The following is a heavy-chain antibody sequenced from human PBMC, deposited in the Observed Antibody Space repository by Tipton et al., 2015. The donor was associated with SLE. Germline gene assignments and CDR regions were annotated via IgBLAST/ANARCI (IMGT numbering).Heavy chain of an antibody. CDR2: KTIDDSTI. D-gene: IGHD3-16*01. CDR1: GFIFSDYE. V-gene: IGHV3-48*03. Sequence: GSLRLSCAASGFIFSDYEVTWVRQAPGKGLEWISFKTIDDSTIYYADSVKGRFTISRDNAKSSLHLQMNSLRVEDTAIYYCARLAGDWGGIYYYYYRDVWGKGTTVTVSS. CDR3: ARLAGDWGGIYYYYYRDV. J-gene: IGHJ6*03.